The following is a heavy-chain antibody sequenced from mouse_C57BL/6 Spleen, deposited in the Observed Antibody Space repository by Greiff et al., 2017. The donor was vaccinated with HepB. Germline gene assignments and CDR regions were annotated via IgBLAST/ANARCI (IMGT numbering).Heavy chain of an antibody. CDR2: INPNNGGT. V-gene: IGHV1-26*01. Sequence: VQLQQSGPELVKPGASVKISCKASGYTFTDYYMNWVKQSHGNSLEWIGDINPNNGGTSYNQKFKGKATLTVDKSSSTAYMELRSLTSEDSAVYYCASQNWAWFAYWGQGTLVTVSA. J-gene: IGHJ3*01. CDR3: ASQNWAWFAY. CDR1: GYTFTDYY. D-gene: IGHD4-1*01.